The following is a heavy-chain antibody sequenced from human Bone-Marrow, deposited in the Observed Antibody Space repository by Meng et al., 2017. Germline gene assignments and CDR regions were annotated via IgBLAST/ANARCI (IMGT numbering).Heavy chain of an antibody. CDR1: AYTFAAYW. CDR2: IDPNNDHT. D-gene: IGHD6-13*01. J-gene: IGHJ4*02. CDR3: ARDEDISAAGKLFGDY. Sequence: QVQLVQSGPEVKKPGASVKLSCKPSAYTFAAYWIHWLRQAPGQGLEWMGRIDPNNDHTQYAQNFQGRVTMTSDTSISTVYMELNGLRSDDTAVYYCARDEDISAAGKLFGDYWGQGTLVTVSS. V-gene: IGHV1-2*06.